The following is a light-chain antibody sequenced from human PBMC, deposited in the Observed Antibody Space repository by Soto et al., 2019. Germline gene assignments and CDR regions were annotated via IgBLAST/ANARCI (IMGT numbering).Light chain of an antibody. CDR3: QQYNSFSKT. CDR1: QSIGYW. J-gene: IGKJ4*02. V-gene: IGKV1-5*01. Sequence: DIQMTQSPSRLSASVGDRVTITCRASQSIGYWLAWYQQKPGKAPNLLIYAASTLETGVPSRFSGSGYGTEFTLTIASLQPDDSASCYCQQYNSFSKTFGRGTKVEIK. CDR2: AAS.